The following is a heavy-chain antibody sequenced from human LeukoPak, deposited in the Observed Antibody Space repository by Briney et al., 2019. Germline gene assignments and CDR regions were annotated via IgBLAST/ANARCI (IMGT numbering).Heavy chain of an antibody. Sequence: SQTLSLTCAISGDSVSSNNPAWNWIRQSPSRGLEWLGRTYYRSKWYTDYAVSVKGRITINPDTSKNQFSLQLNSVTPEDTAMYYCARQLGAFDIWGQGTMVTVPS. CDR1: GDSVSSNNPA. CDR3: ARQLGAFDI. D-gene: IGHD1-1*01. CDR2: TYYRSKWYT. J-gene: IGHJ3*02. V-gene: IGHV6-1*01.